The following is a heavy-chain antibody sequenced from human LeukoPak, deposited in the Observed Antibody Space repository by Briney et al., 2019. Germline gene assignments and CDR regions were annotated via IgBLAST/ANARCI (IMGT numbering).Heavy chain of an antibody. Sequence: GESLKISCEGSEYTFSNYWIAWVRQVPGKGLEWMGIIHPGDSETRYSPSFQGQVPISADKSISTAYLQWSSLKASDTAMYYCARVRFLEWTQPPRYYMDVWGKGTTVTVSS. CDR3: ARVRFLEWTQPPRYYMDV. D-gene: IGHD3-3*01. J-gene: IGHJ6*03. CDR1: EYTFSNYW. V-gene: IGHV5-51*01. CDR2: IHPGDSET.